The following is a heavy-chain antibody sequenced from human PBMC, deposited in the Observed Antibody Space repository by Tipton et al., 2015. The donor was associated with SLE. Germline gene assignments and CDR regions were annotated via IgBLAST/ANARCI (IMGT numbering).Heavy chain of an antibody. CDR2: IWYDGSKE. Sequence: RSLRLSCAASGFIFSSYGMHWVRQAPGKGLEWVAVIWYDGSKEYFADSVKGRFTISRDNSKNMLYLQMNSLRAEDTAVYYCAKDRRFPRYCGGDCYPNWFDPWGQGTLVTVSS. CDR3: AKDRRFPRYCGGDCYPNWFDP. CDR1: GFIFSSYG. J-gene: IGHJ5*02. V-gene: IGHV3-30*18. D-gene: IGHD2-21*01.